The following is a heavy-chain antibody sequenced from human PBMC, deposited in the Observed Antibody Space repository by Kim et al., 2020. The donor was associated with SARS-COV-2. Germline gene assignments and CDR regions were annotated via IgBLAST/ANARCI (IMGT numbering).Heavy chain of an antibody. CDR2: INPSGGST. V-gene: IGHV1-46*01. D-gene: IGHD2-21*02. CDR1: GYTFTSYY. Sequence: ASVKVSCKASGYTFTSYYMHWVRQAPGQGLEWMGIINPSGGSTSYAQKFQRRVTMTRDTSTSTVYMELSSLRSEDTAVYYCARGGDIVVVTAIRKLFDYWGQGTLVTVSS. CDR3: ARGGDIVVVTAIRKLFDY. J-gene: IGHJ4*02.